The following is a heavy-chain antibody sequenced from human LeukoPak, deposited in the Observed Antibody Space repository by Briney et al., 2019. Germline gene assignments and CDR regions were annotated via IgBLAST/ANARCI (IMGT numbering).Heavy chain of an antibody. Sequence: GGSLRLSCAASGFTFSSYDLHWVRQAPGKGLEWVAFIGYDGSTKYYTDSVKGRFTISRDNSKNTLYLQMNSLRAEDTAVYYCARWHCSGGSCYYYYGMDVWGQGTTVNVSS. CDR2: IGYDGSTK. D-gene: IGHD2-15*01. V-gene: IGHV3-30*02. CDR1: GFTFSSYD. J-gene: IGHJ6*02. CDR3: ARWHCSGGSCYYYYGMDV.